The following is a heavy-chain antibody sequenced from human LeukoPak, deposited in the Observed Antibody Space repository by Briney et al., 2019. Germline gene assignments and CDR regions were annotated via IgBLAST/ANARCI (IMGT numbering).Heavy chain of an antibody. CDR2: ISSSGTTI. J-gene: IGHJ4*02. D-gene: IGHD2/OR15-2a*01. CDR1: GFTFSSYE. Sequence: GGSLRLSCAASGFTFSSYEMNWVRQAPGKGLEWVSFISSSGTTIYYADSVKGRFTVSRDNAKNTLFLQMNSLRAEDTAVFYCAKGVQRGFYGTIDYWGQGALVTVSS. CDR3: AKGVQRGFYGTIDY. V-gene: IGHV3-48*03.